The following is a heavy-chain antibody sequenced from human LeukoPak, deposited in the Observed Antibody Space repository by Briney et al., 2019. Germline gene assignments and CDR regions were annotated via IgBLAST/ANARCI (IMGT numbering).Heavy chain of an antibody. V-gene: IGHV3-74*01. CDR1: GSSW. CDR2: INSDGSWT. D-gene: IGHD3-22*01. Sequence: GGSLRVSCAASGSSWMHWVRQAPGKGLAWVSHINSDGSWTSYADSVKGRFTISKDNAKNTVYLQMNNLRAEDTAVYYCVSFYETYWGRGTLVTVSS. CDR3: VSFYETY. J-gene: IGHJ4*02.